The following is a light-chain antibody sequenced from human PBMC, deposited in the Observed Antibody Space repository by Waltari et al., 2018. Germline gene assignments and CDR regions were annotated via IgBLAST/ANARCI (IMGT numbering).Light chain of an antibody. CDR1: NLGDKH. Sequence: SYELTQPTSVSASPGQTASITCSGDNLGDKHICWYQQKPGQSPVVVMYQDRKRPSGIPERFSGSNSGNTATLTISGTQAMDEADYYCQAWDSSTVVIGGGTKLTVL. V-gene: IGLV3-1*01. CDR2: QDR. CDR3: QAWDSSTVV. J-gene: IGLJ2*01.